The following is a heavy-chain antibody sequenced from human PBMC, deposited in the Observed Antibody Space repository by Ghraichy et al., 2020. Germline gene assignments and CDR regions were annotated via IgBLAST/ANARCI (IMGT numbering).Heavy chain of an antibody. D-gene: IGHD3-10*01. CDR3: AKCTAMVRGVIADAFDI. V-gene: IGHV3-23*01. Sequence: GTLRLSCAASGFTFSSYAMSWVRQAPGKGLEWVSGISGSGGSTYYADSVKGRFTISRDNSKNTLYLQMNSLRAEDTAVYYCAKCTAMVRGVIADAFDIWGQGTMVTVSS. CDR1: GFTFSSYA. J-gene: IGHJ3*02. CDR2: ISGSGGST.